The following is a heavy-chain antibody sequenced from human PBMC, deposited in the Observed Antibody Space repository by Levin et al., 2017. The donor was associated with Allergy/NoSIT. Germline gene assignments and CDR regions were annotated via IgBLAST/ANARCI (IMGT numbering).Heavy chain of an antibody. CDR2: ISYVGSNK. J-gene: IGHJ4*02. CDR3: ARDPCYGSTSCYFFDY. Sequence: GGSLRLSCAASGFTFSSYAMHWVRQAPGKGLEWVAVISYVGSNKYYADSVKGRFTISRDNSKNTLYLQMNSLRAEDTAVYYCARDPCYGSTSCYFFDYWGQGTLVTVSS. CDR1: GFTFSSYA. D-gene: IGHD2-2*01. V-gene: IGHV3-30-3*01.